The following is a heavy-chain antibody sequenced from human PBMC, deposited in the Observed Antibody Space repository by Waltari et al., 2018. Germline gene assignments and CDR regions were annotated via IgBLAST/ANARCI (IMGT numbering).Heavy chain of an antibody. V-gene: IGHV1-18*01. J-gene: IGHJ4*02. Sequence: QVQLVQSGAEVKKPGASVKVSCKASGYTFTSYGISWVRQAPGQGLEWMGWISAYNCNTSYAQKLQGRVTMTTDTSTSTAYMELRSLRSDDTAVYYCARDRSAYYDFWSGYDYWGQGTLVTVSS. CDR1: GYTFTSYG. D-gene: IGHD3-3*01. CDR3: ARDRSAYYDFWSGYDY. CDR2: ISAYNCNT.